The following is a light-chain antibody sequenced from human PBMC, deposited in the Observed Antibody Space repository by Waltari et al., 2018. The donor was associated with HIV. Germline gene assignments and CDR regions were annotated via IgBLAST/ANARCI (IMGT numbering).Light chain of an antibody. CDR2: GVS. J-gene: IGKJ5*01. CDR1: QSLGGNY. Sequence: EIVLTQSPGTLSLSPGERATLFCRASQSLGGNYFGWHQQKPGQAPRLLIYGVSNRATGIPDRFSGSGSGTDFTLTISRLDPEDFAVYYCQQYGRPARTFGQGTRLEIK. CDR3: QQYGRPART. V-gene: IGKV3-20*01.